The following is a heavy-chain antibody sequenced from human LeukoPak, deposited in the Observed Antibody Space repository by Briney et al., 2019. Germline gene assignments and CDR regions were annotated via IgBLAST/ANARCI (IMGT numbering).Heavy chain of an antibody. CDR1: GDSIGSGPYY. V-gene: IGHV4-39*01. CDR2: IYYTRNT. D-gene: IGHD3-22*01. J-gene: IGHJ4*02. Sequence: NPSETLSLTCSVSGDSIGSGPYYWSWIRQSPGKGLEWIVTIYYTRNTYYNSSLKSRVTISIDTSKNQFSLKLSSVTAADTAIYYCARRDNSDSSGYFDHWGQGTLVTVSS. CDR3: ARRDNSDSSGYFDH.